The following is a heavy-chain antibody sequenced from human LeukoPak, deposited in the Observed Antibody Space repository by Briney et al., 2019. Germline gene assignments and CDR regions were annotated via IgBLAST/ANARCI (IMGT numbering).Heavy chain of an antibody. CDR2: INPNSGGT. V-gene: IGHV1-2*02. CDR1: GYTFTGYY. D-gene: IGHD2-2*01. CDR3: ASGRGYCRSTSCSTNTHPLDY. J-gene: IGHJ4*02. Sequence: ASVKVSCKASGYTFTGYYMHWVRQAPGQGLEWMGWINPNSGGTNYAQKFQGRVTMTRDTSISTAYMELSRLRSDDTAVYYCASGRGYCRSTSCSTNTHPLDYWGQGTLVTVSS.